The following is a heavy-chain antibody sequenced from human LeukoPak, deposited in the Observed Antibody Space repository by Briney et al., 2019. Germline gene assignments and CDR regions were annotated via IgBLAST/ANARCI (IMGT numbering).Heavy chain of an antibody. CDR3: ARGSGGFHHFDY. V-gene: IGHV1-69*04. J-gene: IGHJ4*02. CDR1: GGTFSSYA. D-gene: IGHD1-26*01. Sequence: SVKVSCKASGGTFSSYAISWVRQAPGQGLEWMGRIIPILGIANYAQKFQGRVTITADKSTSTAYMELSSLRSEDTAVYYCARGSGGFHHFDYWGQGTLVTVSS. CDR2: IIPILGIA.